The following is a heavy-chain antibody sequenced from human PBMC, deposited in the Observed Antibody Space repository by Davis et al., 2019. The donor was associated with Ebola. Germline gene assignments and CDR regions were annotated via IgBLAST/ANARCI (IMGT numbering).Heavy chain of an antibody. D-gene: IGHD3-22*01. J-gene: IGHJ2*01. CDR3: ATQMEEDLYYDSSGYPRSYWYFDL. CDR1: GYTFTSYG. V-gene: IGHV1-18*01. Sequence: ASVQVSCKASGYTFTSYGISWVRQAPGQGLEWMGWISAYNGNTNYAQKFQGRVTITADESTSTAYMALSSLRSDDTAVYYCATQMEEDLYYDSSGYPRSYWYFDLWGRGTLVTVSS. CDR2: ISAYNGNT.